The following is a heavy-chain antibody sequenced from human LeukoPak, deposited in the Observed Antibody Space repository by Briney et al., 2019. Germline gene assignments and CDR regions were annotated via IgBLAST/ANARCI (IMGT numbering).Heavy chain of an antibody. CDR2: IYSGGST. CDR1: GFTVSSNY. D-gene: IGHD6-6*01. Sequence: GGSLRLSCAASGFTVSSNYMSWVRQAPGKGLEWVSVIYSGGSTYYADSVKGRFTISRDNSKNTLYLQMNSLRAEDTAVYYCARVPSDSSSSYDYWSQGTLVTVSS. V-gene: IGHV3-53*01. CDR3: ARVPSDSSSSYDY. J-gene: IGHJ4*02.